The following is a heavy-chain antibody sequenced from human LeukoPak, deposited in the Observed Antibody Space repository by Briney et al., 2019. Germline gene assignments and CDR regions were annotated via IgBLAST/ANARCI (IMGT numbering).Heavy chain of an antibody. CDR1: GFTFSSYE. V-gene: IGHV3-48*03. D-gene: IGHD3-22*01. CDR2: ISSSGSTI. J-gene: IGHJ1*01. CDR3: ARRRYYDGSGYLE. Sequence: PGGSLRLSCAASGFTFSSYEMNWVRQAPGKGLEWVSYISSSGSTIHYADSVKGRFTISRDNAKNSLYLQMNSLRAEDTAVYYCARRRYYDGSGYLEWGQGTLLSVSS.